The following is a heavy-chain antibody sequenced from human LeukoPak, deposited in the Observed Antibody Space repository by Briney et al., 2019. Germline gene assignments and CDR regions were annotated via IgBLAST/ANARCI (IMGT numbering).Heavy chain of an antibody. Sequence: LTGGSLRLSCAASGFTFSSYEMNWVRQAPGKGLEWVSYFSSSGSTIYYADSVKGRFTISRDNAKNSLYLQMNSLRAEDTAVYYCAELGITMIGGVWGKGTTVTISS. CDR1: GFTFSSYE. V-gene: IGHV3-48*03. CDR2: FSSSGSTI. CDR3: AELGITMIGGV. J-gene: IGHJ6*04. D-gene: IGHD3-10*02.